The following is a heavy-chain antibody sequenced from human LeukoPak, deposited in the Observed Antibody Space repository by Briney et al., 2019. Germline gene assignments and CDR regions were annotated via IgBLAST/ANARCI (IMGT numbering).Heavy chain of an antibody. D-gene: IGHD3-9*01. Sequence: SETLSLTCTVSGGSISSSSYYWGWIRQPPGKGLEWIGSIYYSGSTYYNPSLKSRVTISVDTSKNHFSLKLSSVTAADTAVYYCARLDILTGYYILWGQGTLVTVSS. CDR2: IYYSGST. J-gene: IGHJ4*02. CDR3: ARLDILTGYYIL. CDR1: GGSISSSSYY. V-gene: IGHV4-39*01.